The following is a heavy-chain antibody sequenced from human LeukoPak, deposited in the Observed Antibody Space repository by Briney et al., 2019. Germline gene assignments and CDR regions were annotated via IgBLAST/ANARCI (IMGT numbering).Heavy chain of an antibody. CDR1: GGTFSSYA. CDR3: ARGEGAKIAFAI. J-gene: IGHJ3*02. V-gene: IGHV1-69*06. D-gene: IGHD1-26*01. Sequence: GASVKVSCKASGGTFSSYAISWVRQAPGQGLEWMGGIIPIFGTANYAQNFQGRVTITADSSTSTAYMELSSLRSEDTAVYFCARGEGAKIAFAIWGQGTMVTVSS. CDR2: IIPIFGTA.